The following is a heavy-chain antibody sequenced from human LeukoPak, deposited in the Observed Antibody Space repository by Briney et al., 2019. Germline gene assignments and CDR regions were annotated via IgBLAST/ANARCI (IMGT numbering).Heavy chain of an antibody. CDR1: GFTVSSHY. J-gene: IGHJ4*02. V-gene: IGHV3-66*04. D-gene: IGHD7-27*01. Sequence: GGSVRLFCAACGFTVSSHYMTWVRQAPGKGLEWVSIIYSGGSTYYADSVKGRFTISRDNSKNTLYLKMNSLRAEDTAVYYCARRLGGYYLDYWGQGTLVTVSS. CDR3: ARRLGGYYLDY. CDR2: IYSGGST.